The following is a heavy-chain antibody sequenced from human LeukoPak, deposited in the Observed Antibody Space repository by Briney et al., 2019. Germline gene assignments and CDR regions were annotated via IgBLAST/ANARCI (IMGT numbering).Heavy chain of an antibody. CDR3: ATPPYYDFWSGVLY. D-gene: IGHD3-3*01. J-gene: IGHJ4*02. CDR1: GFTFSSYE. V-gene: IGHV3-48*03. Sequence: PGGSLRLSCAASGFTFSSYEMNWVRQAPGKGLEWVSYISSSGSTIYYADSVKGRFTISRDNAKNSLYLQMNSLRAEDTAVYYCATPPYYDFWSGVLYWGQGTLVTVSS. CDR2: ISSSGSTI.